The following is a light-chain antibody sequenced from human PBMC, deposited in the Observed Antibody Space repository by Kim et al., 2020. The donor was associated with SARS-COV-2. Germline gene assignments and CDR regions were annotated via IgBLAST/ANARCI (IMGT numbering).Light chain of an antibody. CDR1: QDISNF. CDR3: QQYDNLAT. CDR2: DAS. J-gene: IGKJ3*01. V-gene: IGKV1-33*01. Sequence: SASVGDRVTITCQASQDISNFLNWYQQKPGKAPKLLIYDASTLETGVPSRFSGSGSGTDFTFTISSLQPEDIGTYYCQQYDNLATLGPGTKVDIK.